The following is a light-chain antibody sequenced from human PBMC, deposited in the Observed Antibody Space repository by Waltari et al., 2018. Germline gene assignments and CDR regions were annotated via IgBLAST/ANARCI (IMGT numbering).Light chain of an antibody. CDR1: SSNIGAGYD. Sequence: QSVLTQPPSVSGAPGQRVTISCTGSSSNIGAGYDVHWYQQLPGPAPKPLIYGNGNRPSGVPDRFAGSKSGTSASLAITGLQAEDEADYYCQSYDSSHVVFGGGTKLTVL. CDR2: GNG. CDR3: QSYDSSHVV. J-gene: IGLJ2*01. V-gene: IGLV1-40*01.